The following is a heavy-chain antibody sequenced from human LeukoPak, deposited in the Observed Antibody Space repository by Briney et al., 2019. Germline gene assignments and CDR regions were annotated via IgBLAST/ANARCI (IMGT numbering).Heavy chain of an antibody. CDR3: ATSLATSNWGTGDV. CDR1: GYTLTELS. D-gene: IGHD7-27*01. CDR2: FDPEDDET. Sequence: GASVKVSCKVSGYTLTELSMHWVRQAPAKGLEWMGGFDPEDDETIYAQKFQGRVTMTEDTSTDTAYVELSSLRSEDTAVYYCATSLATSNWGTGDVWGQGTTVTVSS. J-gene: IGHJ6*02. V-gene: IGHV1-24*01.